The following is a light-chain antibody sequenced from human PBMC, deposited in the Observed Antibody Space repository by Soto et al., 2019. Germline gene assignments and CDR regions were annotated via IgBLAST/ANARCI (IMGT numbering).Light chain of an antibody. V-gene: IGLV1-47*01. CDR2: RNN. CDR1: NFNIGNNY. Sequence: QLVLTQPPSASGTPGQRVTISCSGSNFNIGNNYAYWYQQIPGTAPRLLIQRNNQRPSGVPDRFSGSKSGTSASLAISGLRSEDEADYYCAAWDDRLSGVVFGGGTKLTVL. CDR3: AAWDDRLSGVV. J-gene: IGLJ2*01.